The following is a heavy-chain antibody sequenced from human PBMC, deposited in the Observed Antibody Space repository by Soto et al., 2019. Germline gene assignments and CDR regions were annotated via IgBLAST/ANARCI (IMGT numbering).Heavy chain of an antibody. J-gene: IGHJ6*02. Sequence: QVQLVQSGAEVKKPGASVKVSCKASGYTFTSYAMHWVRQAPGQGLEWMGWINAGNGNTKYSQKFQGTLTITRDTSARSAYMALSSLRSEGTAGDYWAVGGWSSVHYGMDVWGQGTTVTVSS. V-gene: IGHV1-3*01. CDR3: AVGGWSSVHYGMDV. CDR2: INAGNGNT. D-gene: IGHD6-25*01. CDR1: GYTFTSYA.